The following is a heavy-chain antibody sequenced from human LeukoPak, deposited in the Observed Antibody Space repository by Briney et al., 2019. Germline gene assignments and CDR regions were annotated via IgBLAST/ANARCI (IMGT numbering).Heavy chain of an antibody. CDR2: ISGTSGNT. D-gene: IGHD3-10*01. CDR1: GFTFGSYA. Sequence: PGGSLRLSCAASGFTFGSYAMSWVRQAPGKGLEWVSSISGTSGNTYYADSVKGRFTISRDNAKNSLYLQMNSLRAEDTAVYYCARGTMVRGVAPAFDYWGQGTLVTVSS. J-gene: IGHJ4*02. V-gene: IGHV3-23*01. CDR3: ARGTMVRGVAPAFDY.